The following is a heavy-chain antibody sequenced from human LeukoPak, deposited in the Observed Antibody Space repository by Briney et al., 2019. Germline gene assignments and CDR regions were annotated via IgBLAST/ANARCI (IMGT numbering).Heavy chain of an antibody. D-gene: IGHD1-26*01. CDR1: GYTFNSFG. Sequence: ASVTVSCTASGYTFNSFGISWVRQAPGQGLEWMGWISAYNVNTYYLQKFQGRVTLTTDTSTNTAYMELRNLSSDDTAIYYCARDAKWELLPHAFDVWGQGTLVTVSP. CDR2: ISAYNVNT. J-gene: IGHJ3*01. V-gene: IGHV1-18*01. CDR3: ARDAKWELLPHAFDV.